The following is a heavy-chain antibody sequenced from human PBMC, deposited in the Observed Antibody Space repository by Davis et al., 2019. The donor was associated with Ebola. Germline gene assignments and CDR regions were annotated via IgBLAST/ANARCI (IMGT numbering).Heavy chain of an antibody. CDR2: INPSGGST. J-gene: IGHJ3*02. CDR1: GYTFTSYY. D-gene: IGHD3-10*01. CDR3: AGQIKSGAFDI. V-gene: IGHV1-46*01. Sequence: ASVKVSCKASGYTFTSYYMHWVRQAPGQGLEWMGIINPSGGSTSYAQKFQGRVTMTRDTSISTAYMELSRLRSDDTAVYYCAGQIKSGAFDIWGQGTMVTVSS.